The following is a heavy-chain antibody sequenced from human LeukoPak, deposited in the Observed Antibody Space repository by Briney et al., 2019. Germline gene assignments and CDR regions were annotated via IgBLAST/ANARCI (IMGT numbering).Heavy chain of an antibody. D-gene: IGHD4-17*01. Sequence: SETLSLTCTVSDGSITNYDWSWVRQPPGKGLEFIGHVHYSGTANYNPSLRSRATISIETSKKYFFLKLESVTAADTAVYYCARGYGDFRVEGRYFHSWGQGTLVTVSS. J-gene: IGHJ4*02. CDR1: DGSITNYD. CDR2: VHYSGTA. CDR3: ARGYGDFRVEGRYFHS. V-gene: IGHV4-59*01.